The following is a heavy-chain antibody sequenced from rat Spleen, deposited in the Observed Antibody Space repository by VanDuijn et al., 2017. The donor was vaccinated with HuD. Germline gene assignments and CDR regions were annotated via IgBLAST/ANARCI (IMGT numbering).Heavy chain of an antibody. Sequence: EVQLVKSGGGLVQPGRSMKLSCAASGFTFSNYAMAWVRQAPKKGLEWVAYISYDGGTTYYRDSVKGRFTISRDNAKSTLSLQMDSLRSEDTATYYCARRHYGYTDYFDYWGQGVMVTVSS. CDR1: GFTFSNYA. V-gene: IGHV5-25*01. CDR2: ISYDGGTT. J-gene: IGHJ2*01. CDR3: ARRHYGYTDYFDY. D-gene: IGHD1-9*01.